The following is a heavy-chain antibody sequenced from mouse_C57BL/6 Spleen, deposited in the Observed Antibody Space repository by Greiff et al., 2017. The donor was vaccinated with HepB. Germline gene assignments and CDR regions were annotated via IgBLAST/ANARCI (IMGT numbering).Heavy chain of an antibody. CDR3: ARLGDYDVYFDY. D-gene: IGHD2-4*01. CDR1: GYTFTDYN. J-gene: IGHJ2*01. V-gene: IGHV1-22*01. CDR2: INPNNGGT. Sequence: EVQLQQSGPELVKPGASVKMSCKASGYTFTDYNMHWVKQSHGKSLEWIGYINPNNGGTSYNQKFKGKATLTVNMSSSTAYMELRSLTSEDSAVYYCARLGDYDVYFDYWGQGTTLTVSS.